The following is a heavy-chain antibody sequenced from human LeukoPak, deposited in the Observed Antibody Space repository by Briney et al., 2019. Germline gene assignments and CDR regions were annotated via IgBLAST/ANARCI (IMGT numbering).Heavy chain of an antibody. CDR1: GFTFSTYA. Sequence: GGSLRLSCAASGFTFSTYAMSWVRLAPGKGLEWVSTISDSGGETYYADSVKGRFTISRDNSKNTLCLQMNSLRAEDTAFYYCAKSHSVAQRGYFDFWGQGTLVTVSS. CDR2: ISDSGGET. CDR3: AKSHSVAQRGYFDF. V-gene: IGHV3-23*01. J-gene: IGHJ4*02. D-gene: IGHD3-10*01.